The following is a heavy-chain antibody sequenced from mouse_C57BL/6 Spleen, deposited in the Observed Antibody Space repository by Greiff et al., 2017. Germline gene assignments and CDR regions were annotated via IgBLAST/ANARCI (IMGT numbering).Heavy chain of an antibody. V-gene: IGHV5-17*01. CDR2: ISSGSSTI. D-gene: IGHD2-3*01. J-gene: IGHJ2*01. CDR3: ERDSGWPDY. CDR1: GFTFSDSG. Sequence: EVQLVESGGGLVKPGGSLKLSCAASGFTFSDSGLHWVRQAPEKGLEWVAYISSGSSTIYYADTVKGRFTISRDNAKNTLFLQMTSVRSEDTAMYYGERDSGWPDYWGQGTTLTVSS.